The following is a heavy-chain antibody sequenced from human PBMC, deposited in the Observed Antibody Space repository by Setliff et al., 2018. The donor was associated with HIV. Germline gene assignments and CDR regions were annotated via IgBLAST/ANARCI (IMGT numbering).Heavy chain of an antibody. CDR2: IYYIGNT. D-gene: IGHD3-22*01. J-gene: IGHJ4*02. V-gene: IGHV4-61*01. CDR1: GGSISTSRYY. CDR3: ARGRSRYYYDGSGYYVDY. Sequence: SSETLSLTCTVSGGSISTSRYYWSWIRQPPGKGLEWIGYIYYIGNTNYNPSLKGRVTLSVDTSKNQLSLKLSSVTAADTAVYYCARGRSRYYYDGSGYYVDYWGQGTLVTVSS.